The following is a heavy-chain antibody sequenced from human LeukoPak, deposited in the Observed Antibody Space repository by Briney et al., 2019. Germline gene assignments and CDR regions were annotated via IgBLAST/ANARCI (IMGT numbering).Heavy chain of an antibody. CDR2: ISSSSSYI. D-gene: IGHD2-2*01. V-gene: IGHV3-21*01. Sequence: GGSLRLSCAASGFTFSRNSMNWVRQAPGKGLEWVSSISSSSSYIYYADSVKGRFTISRDNAKNSLYLQMNSLRAEDTAVYYCARETDSTLFDYWGQGTLVTVSS. CDR1: GFTFSRNS. J-gene: IGHJ4*02. CDR3: ARETDSTLFDY.